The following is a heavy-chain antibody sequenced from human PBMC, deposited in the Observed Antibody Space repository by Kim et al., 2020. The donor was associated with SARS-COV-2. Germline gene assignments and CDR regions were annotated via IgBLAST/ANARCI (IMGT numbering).Heavy chain of an antibody. D-gene: IGHD6-13*01. J-gene: IGHJ6*02. Sequence: GGSLRLSCAASGFTFSDYYMSWIRQAPGKGLEWVSYISSSSSYTNYADSVKGRFTISRDNAKNSLYLQMNSLRAEDKAVYYCARELTSSSWLKNLGYYYGMDVWGQGTTVTVSS. CDR3: ARELTSSSWLKNLGYYYGMDV. V-gene: IGHV3-11*06. CDR1: GFTFSDYY. CDR2: ISSSSSYT.